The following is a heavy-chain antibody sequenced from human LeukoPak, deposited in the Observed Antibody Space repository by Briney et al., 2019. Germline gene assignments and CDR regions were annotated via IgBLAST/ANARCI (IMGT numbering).Heavy chain of an antibody. V-gene: IGHV4-30-4*01. CDR3: ARDQVVVTATYYYYYGMDV. D-gene: IGHD2-21*02. CDR1: GGSISSGDYY. Sequence: SETLSLTCTVSGGSISSGDYYWTWIRQPPGKGLEWIGYIYYSGSTYYNPSLKSRVTISVDTSKNKFSLKLSSVTAADTAVYYCARDQVVVTATYYYYYGMDVWGQGTTVTVSS. J-gene: IGHJ6*02. CDR2: IYYSGST.